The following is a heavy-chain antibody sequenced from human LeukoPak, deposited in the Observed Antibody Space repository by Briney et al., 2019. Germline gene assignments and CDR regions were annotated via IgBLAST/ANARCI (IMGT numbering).Heavy chain of an antibody. D-gene: IGHD4-23*01. CDR1: GGSISSGSYY. Sequence: SETLSLTCTVSGGSISSGSYYWSWIPQPAGKGLEWIGRIYTSGSTNYNPSLKSGVSISVDTYNNQFSLKLSSVTAAETAVYYCARVAYGGNSGFPFDYWGQGTLVTVSS. CDR2: IYTSGST. J-gene: IGHJ4*02. CDR3: ARVAYGGNSGFPFDY. V-gene: IGHV4-61*02.